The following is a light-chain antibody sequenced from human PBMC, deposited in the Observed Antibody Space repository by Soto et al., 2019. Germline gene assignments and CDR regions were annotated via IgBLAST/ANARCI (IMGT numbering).Light chain of an antibody. J-gene: IGLJ1*01. V-gene: IGLV2-11*01. CDR2: DVT. CDR3: CSYAGTHTYV. CDR1: SSDVGGYNY. Sequence: QSAVNLPRSVSRSPGQPVTSSCTGTSSDVGGYNYVSWYQQRPGKAPKLMIYDVTKRPSGVPDRFSGSKSGNTASLTISGLQAEDEADYCCCSYAGTHTYVFGPGTKVTVL.